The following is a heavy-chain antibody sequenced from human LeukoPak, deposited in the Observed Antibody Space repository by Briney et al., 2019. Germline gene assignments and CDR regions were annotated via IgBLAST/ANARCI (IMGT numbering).Heavy chain of an antibody. CDR3: AREIYCGGDCYSGGAPDY. V-gene: IGHV3-21*01. J-gene: IGHJ4*02. Sequence: PGGSLRLSCAASGFTFSSYSMNWVRQAPGKGLEWVSSISSSSSYIYYADSVKGRFTISRDNAKNPLYLQMNSLRAEDTAVYYCAREIYCGGDCYSGGAPDYWGQGTLVTVSS. CDR1: GFTFSSYS. D-gene: IGHD2-21*02. CDR2: ISSSSSYI.